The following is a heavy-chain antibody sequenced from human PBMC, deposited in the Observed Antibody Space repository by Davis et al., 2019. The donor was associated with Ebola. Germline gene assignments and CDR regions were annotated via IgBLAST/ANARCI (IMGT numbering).Heavy chain of an antibody. CDR3: SPDPVLTAKYV. D-gene: IGHD3-16*01. V-gene: IGHV1-24*01. J-gene: IGHJ4*02. CDR2: FDPEDGGH. CDR1: GYTLSEFS. Sequence: ASVKVSCKVFGYTLSEFSMHWVRQAPGGGVEWMGGFDPEDGGHRYAQKLQGRVTMTEDTLTNTAYMELTRLTSEDTAVYFCSPDPVLTAKYVWGQGTLVTVSS.